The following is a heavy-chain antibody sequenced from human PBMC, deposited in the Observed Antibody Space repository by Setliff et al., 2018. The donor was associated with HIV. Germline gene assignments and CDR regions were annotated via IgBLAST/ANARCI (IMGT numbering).Heavy chain of an antibody. Sequence: GGSLRLSCAAPGFTFSSAWMGWVRQAPAKGLEWVANISPDGSATYYVDSVRGRFTISRDNTKNTVYLQMNSLRAEDTAVYFCAKDVMQGGWGSLSYFDSWGQGTLVTVSS. J-gene: IGHJ4*02. CDR1: GFTFSSAW. D-gene: IGHD3-16*01. V-gene: IGHV3-7*03. CDR2: ISPDGSAT. CDR3: AKDVMQGGWGSLSYFDS.